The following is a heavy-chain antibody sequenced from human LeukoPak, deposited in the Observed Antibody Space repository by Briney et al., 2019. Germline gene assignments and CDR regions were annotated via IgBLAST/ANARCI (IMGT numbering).Heavy chain of an antibody. CDR1: GYTFTDYY. CDR2: INPNSGGT. D-gene: IGHD4-11*01. CDR3: ARAPDYMTTHWFDP. V-gene: IGHV1-2*02. Sequence: ASVKVSCKASGYTFTDYYMHWVRQAPGQGLEWMGWINPNSGGTNYAQKFHGRVTMTRDTSISTAYMELSRLTSDDTAVYYCARAPDYMTTHWFDPWGQGTLVTVSS. J-gene: IGHJ5*02.